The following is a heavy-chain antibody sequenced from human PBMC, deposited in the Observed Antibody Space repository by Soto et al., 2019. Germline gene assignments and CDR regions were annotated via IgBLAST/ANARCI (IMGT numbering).Heavy chain of an antibody. CDR3: VRDLRDYGGDVGYFDY. CDR1: GYTFTNFG. Sequence: QVQLVQSGAEVKRPGASVKVSCTASGYTFTNFGVTWVRQAPGQGLEWMSWISPETGKTYCARKLQGRVTMTTDTSTNTAYMQLGSLRSEDTAVYYGVRDLRDYGGDVGYFDYWGQGTLVIVSS. D-gene: IGHD2-21*02. V-gene: IGHV1-18*01. J-gene: IGHJ4*02. CDR2: ISPETGKT.